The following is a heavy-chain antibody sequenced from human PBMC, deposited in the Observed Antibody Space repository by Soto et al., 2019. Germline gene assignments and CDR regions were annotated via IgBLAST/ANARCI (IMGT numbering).Heavy chain of an antibody. CDR3: ARGSRLGRIVVVPAATS. CDR2: INHSGST. V-gene: IGHV4-34*01. CDR1: GGSFSGYY. Sequence: QVQLQQWGAGLLKPSETLSLTCAVYGGSFSGYYWRWIRQPPGKGLEWIGEINHSGSTNYNPSLKSRLTISVDTSKNQFSLKLSSVTAADTAVYYCARGSRLGRIVVVPAATSWGQRTLVTVSS. D-gene: IGHD2-2*01. J-gene: IGHJ4*02.